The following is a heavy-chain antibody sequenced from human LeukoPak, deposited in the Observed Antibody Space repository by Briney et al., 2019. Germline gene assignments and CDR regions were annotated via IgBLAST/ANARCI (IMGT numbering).Heavy chain of an antibody. CDR1: GFTFDDYA. CDR2: ISWNSGNI. CDR3: AKDFMLLAAAGTAAFDI. V-gene: IGHV3-9*01. D-gene: IGHD6-13*01. J-gene: IGHJ3*02. Sequence: GRSLRLSCAASGFTFDDYAMHWVRQAPGKGLEWVSGISWNSGNIGYADSVKGRFTISRDNAKNSLYLQMNSLRAEDTALYYCAKDFMLLAAAGTAAFDIWGQGTMVTVSS.